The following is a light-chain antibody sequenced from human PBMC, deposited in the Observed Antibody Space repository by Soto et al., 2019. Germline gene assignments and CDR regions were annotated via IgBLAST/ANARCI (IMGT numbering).Light chain of an antibody. CDR2: CAS. Sequence: DIVMTQSPDSLAVSLGERATINCKSSQSVLYSSDNKNYLAWYQQKPGQPPKLLIYCASTRDSGVPDRFSGSGSSTDFTLTISSLQAEDVAVYFWQQYYTTLTFGGVTKVEIK. V-gene: IGKV4-1*01. CDR1: QSVLYSSDNKNY. J-gene: IGKJ4*01. CDR3: QQYYTTLT.